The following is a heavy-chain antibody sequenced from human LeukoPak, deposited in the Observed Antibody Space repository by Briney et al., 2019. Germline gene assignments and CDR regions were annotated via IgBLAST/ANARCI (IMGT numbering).Heavy chain of an antibody. J-gene: IGHJ4*02. V-gene: IGHV4-59*08. CDR1: GGSISSYY. CDR2: IYYSGST. CDR3: ARGGIAVAGTGREYELSFDY. Sequence: SETLSLTCTVSGGSISSYYWSWIRQPPGKGLEWIGYIYYSGSTNYNPSLKSRVTISVDTSKNQFSLKLSSVTAADTAVYYCARGGIAVAGTGREYELSFDYWGQGTLVTVSS. D-gene: IGHD6-19*01.